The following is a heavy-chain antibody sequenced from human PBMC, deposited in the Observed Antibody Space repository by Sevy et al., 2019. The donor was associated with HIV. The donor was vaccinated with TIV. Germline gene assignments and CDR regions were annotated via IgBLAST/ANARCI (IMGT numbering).Heavy chain of an antibody. V-gene: IGHV4-34*01. CDR2: INHSGST. CDR1: GGSFSGYY. Sequence: SETLSLTCAVYGGSFSGYYWSWIRQPPGMGLEWIGEINHSGSTNYNPSLKSRVTISVDTSKNQFSLKLSSVTAADTAVYYCARGEGDLTIWGQGTLVTVSS. CDR3: ARGEGDLTI. J-gene: IGHJ4*02. D-gene: IGHD3-3*01.